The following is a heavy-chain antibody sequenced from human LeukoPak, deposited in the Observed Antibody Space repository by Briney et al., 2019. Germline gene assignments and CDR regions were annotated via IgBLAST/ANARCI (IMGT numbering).Heavy chain of an antibody. V-gene: IGHV1-2*02. D-gene: IGHD2-2*01. Sequence: ASVKVSCKASGYNFPAYFMHWVRQAPGQGLEWMGWINPNSGGTNYEQKFQGRVTMTRDTSISTAYMELSRLRSDDTAVYYCARDRNSCPDYWGQGTLVTVSS. J-gene: IGHJ4*02. CDR2: INPNSGGT. CDR1: GYNFPAYF. CDR3: ARDRNSCPDY.